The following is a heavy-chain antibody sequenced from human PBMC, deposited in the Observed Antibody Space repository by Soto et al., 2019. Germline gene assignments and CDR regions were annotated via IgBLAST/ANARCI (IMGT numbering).Heavy chain of an antibody. D-gene: IGHD1-1*01. CDR2: IIPILGIA. V-gene: IGHV1-69*02. Sequence: QVQLVQSGAEVKKPGSSVKVSCKASGGTFSSYTISWVRQAPGQGLEWMGRIIPILGIANYAQKFQGRVTITADKSTSTAYMELSSLRSEDTAMYYCARQLGPEYYFDYWGQGTLVTVSS. CDR1: GGTFSSYT. CDR3: ARQLGPEYYFDY. J-gene: IGHJ4*02.